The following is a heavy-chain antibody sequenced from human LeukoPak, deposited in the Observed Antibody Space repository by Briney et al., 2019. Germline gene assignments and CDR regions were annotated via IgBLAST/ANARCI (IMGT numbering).Heavy chain of an antibody. J-gene: IGHJ4*02. V-gene: IGHV4-59*01. CDR1: GGSIGIYY. CDR3: TRDRELGF. D-gene: IGHD1-26*01. CDR2: IYHSGST. Sequence: SETLSLTCTVSGGSIGIYYWNWIRQPPGKGLEWIGSIYHSGSTIYNPSLKSRVTISGDTSKNQFSLTLASVTAADTAVYYCTRDRELGFWGQGTLVTVSS.